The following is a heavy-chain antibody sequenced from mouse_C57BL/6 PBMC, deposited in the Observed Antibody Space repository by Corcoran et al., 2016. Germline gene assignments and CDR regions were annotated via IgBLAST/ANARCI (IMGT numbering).Heavy chain of an antibody. D-gene: IGHD1-1*02. Sequence: QIQLVQSGPELKKPGETVKISCKASGYTFTTYGMSWVKQAPGKGLKWMGWINTYSGVPTYADDFKGRFAFSLETSSSTSSLQINNLKSEDTATYFCAIRGYGDYAMDSWGQGTSVTVSS. V-gene: IGHV9-3*01. J-gene: IGHJ4*01. CDR1: GYTFTTYG. CDR2: INTYSGVP. CDR3: AIRGYGDYAMDS.